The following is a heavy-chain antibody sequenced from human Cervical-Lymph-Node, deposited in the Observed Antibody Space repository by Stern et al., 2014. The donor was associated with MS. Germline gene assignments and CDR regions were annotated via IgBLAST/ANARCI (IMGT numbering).Heavy chain of an antibody. D-gene: IGHD3-22*01. CDR3: AREGYWSLDY. J-gene: IGHJ4*02. CDR1: GFTFSGHW. Sequence: EVQLVESGGGLVQPGGSLRLSCAASGFTFSGHWMHWVRQAPGKGLVWVSRVKSDGSVTEYADSVKGRFTISRDNAKNTLNLQMNSLRAEDTAVYYCAREGYWSLDYWGQGTLVTVSS. CDR2: VKSDGSVT. V-gene: IGHV3-74*03.